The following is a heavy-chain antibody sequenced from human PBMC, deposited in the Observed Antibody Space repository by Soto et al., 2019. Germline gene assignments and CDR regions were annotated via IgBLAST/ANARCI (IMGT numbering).Heavy chain of an antibody. CDR2: ISGSGIHT. CDR1: GFIFGGYA. V-gene: IGHV3-23*01. CDR3: AKDRHCSSANCLAAFDI. J-gene: IGHJ3*02. Sequence: GGSLRLSCAASGFIFGGYAMCWVRQAPGKGLEWVSTISGSGIHTFYADSVKGRFTISRDNSKNTLFMQMNSLRAEDTAMYYCAKDRHCSSANCLAAFDIWGQGIMVTVSS. D-gene: IGHD2-2*01.